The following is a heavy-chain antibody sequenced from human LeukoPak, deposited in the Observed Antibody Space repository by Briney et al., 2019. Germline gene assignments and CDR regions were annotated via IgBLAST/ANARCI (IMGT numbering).Heavy chain of an antibody. CDR2: ISYDGNNK. V-gene: IGHV3-30-3*01. Sequence: PGGSLRLSCAASGFTFSSYAMHWVRQAPGKGLEWVAVISYDGNNKYYADSVKGRFTISRDNSKNTLYLQMNSLRAEDTAVYYCASLAGWARAGELELRDYYYGMDVWGQGTTVTVSS. D-gene: IGHD1-7*01. CDR3: ASLAGWARAGELELRDYYYGMDV. CDR1: GFTFSSYA. J-gene: IGHJ6*02.